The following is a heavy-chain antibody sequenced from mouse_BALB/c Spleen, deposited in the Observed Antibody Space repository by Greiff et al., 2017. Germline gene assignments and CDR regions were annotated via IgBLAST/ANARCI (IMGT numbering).Heavy chain of an antibody. CDR3: TRLATTAYFDY. CDR2: ISSGGSYT. Sequence: DVHLVESGGGLVKPGGSLKLSCAASGFTFSSYTMSWVRQTPEKRLEWVATISSGGSYTYYPDSVKGRFTISRDNAKNTLYLQMSSLKSEDTAMYYCTRLATTAYFDYWGQGTTLTVSS. D-gene: IGHD1-2*01. J-gene: IGHJ2*01. V-gene: IGHV5-6-4*01. CDR1: GFTFSSYT.